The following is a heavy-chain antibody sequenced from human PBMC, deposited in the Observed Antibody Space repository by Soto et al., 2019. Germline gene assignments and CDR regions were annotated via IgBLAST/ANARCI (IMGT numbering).Heavy chain of an antibody. CDR3: AKYRIIYSTTWSFFDY. V-gene: IGHV3-23*01. Sequence: GGSLRLACAASGFSFSRYGMSWVRQAPGKGLEWVSAISGSGDSTYYADSVKGRFTISRDNSKNTLYLQMNSLRAGDTAVYYCAKYRIIYSTTWSFFDYWAQGTLVTVSS. CDR1: GFSFSRYG. CDR2: ISGSGDST. D-gene: IGHD6-13*01. J-gene: IGHJ4*02.